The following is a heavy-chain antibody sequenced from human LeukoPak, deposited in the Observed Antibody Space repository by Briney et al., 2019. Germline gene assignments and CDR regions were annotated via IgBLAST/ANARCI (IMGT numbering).Heavy chain of an antibody. CDR3: AREASGSYDY. Sequence: RGGSLRLSCAASGFTFSSYEMNWVRQAPGKGLEWVSYISSSGSTIYYADSVKGRFTISRDNAKNSLYLQMNSLRAEDTAVYYCAREASGSYDYWGQGTLVTVSS. CDR1: GFTFSSYE. D-gene: IGHD1-26*01. V-gene: IGHV3-48*03. CDR2: ISSSGSTI. J-gene: IGHJ4*02.